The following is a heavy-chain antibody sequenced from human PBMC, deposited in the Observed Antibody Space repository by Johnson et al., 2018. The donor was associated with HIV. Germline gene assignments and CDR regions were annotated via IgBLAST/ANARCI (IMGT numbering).Heavy chain of an antibody. V-gene: IGHV3-NL1*01. CDR2: IDWNGAT. CDR3: AKDRAAAGSLGVFEI. D-gene: IGHD6-13*01. Sequence: QLVESGGGVVQPGRSLRLSCAASGFTFSSYGMHWVRQAPGKGLEWVSGIDWNGATGYADSVKGRFTISRDNSRNTVYVQMNSLGAEDTAVYYCAKDRAAAGSLGVFEIWGQGTMVTVSS. J-gene: IGHJ3*02. CDR1: GFTFSSYG.